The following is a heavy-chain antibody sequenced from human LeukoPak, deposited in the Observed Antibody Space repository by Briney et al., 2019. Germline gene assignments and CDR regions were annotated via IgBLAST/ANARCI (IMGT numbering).Heavy chain of an antibody. J-gene: IGHJ4*02. CDR3: AKDGIVVSYFDY. V-gene: IGHV3-30*18. Sequence: GGSLRLSCAASGFTFSSYGIHWVRQAPGKGLEWVAIISYDGSNKYYADSVKGRFTISRDNSKNALYLQMNSLRAEDTAMYYCAKDGIVVSYFDYWGQGTLVTVSS. CDR2: ISYDGSNK. D-gene: IGHD3-22*01. CDR1: GFTFSSYG.